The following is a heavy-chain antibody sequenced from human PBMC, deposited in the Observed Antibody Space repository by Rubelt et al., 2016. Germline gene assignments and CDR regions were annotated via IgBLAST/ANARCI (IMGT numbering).Heavy chain of an antibody. V-gene: IGHV3-33*01. Sequence: VAVIWYDGSNKYYADSVEGRFTISRDNSKNTLYLQMNSLRAEDTAVYYCARDGQYCSGGSCYQTLNDAFDIWGQGTMVTVSS. J-gene: IGHJ3*02. CDR3: ARDGQYCSGGSCYQTLNDAFDI. CDR2: IWYDGSNK. D-gene: IGHD2-15*01.